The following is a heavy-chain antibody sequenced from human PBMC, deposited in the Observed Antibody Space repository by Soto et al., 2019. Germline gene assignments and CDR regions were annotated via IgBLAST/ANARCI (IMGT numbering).Heavy chain of an antibody. CDR1: GASISSGTNY. J-gene: IGHJ4*02. Sequence: QVQLQESGPGLVKPSQTLSLTCTVSGASISSGTNYWSWIRQHPGKGLEWIGYMYFSGSTYCNPSLESRATISVDTSKNQFSLKLSSVTAAATAVYYCAKYRGRGGSQPLECWGQGTLVTVST. CDR3: AKYRGRGGSQPLEC. D-gene: IGHD3-10*01. CDR2: MYFSGST. V-gene: IGHV4-31*03.